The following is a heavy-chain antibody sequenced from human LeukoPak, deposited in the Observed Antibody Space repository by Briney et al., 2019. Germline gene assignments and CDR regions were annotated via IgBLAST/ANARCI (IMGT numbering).Heavy chain of an antibody. J-gene: IGHJ4*02. CDR3: ARGRITIFGVEFDY. CDR2: MNPNSGNT. V-gene: IGHV1-8*01. CDR1: GYTFTSCD. D-gene: IGHD3-3*01. Sequence: GASVKVSCKASGYTFTSCDINWVRQATGQGLEWMGWMNPNSGNTGYAQKFQGRVTMTRNTSISTAYMELSSLRSEDTAVYYCARGRITIFGVEFDYWGQGTLVTVSS.